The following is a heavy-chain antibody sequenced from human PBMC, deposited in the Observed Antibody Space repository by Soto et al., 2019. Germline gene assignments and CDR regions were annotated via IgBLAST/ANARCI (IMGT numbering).Heavy chain of an antibody. J-gene: IGHJ4*02. CDR1: GFTFTSYA. CDR2: ISFDGSNK. CDR3: ARDAVPSECDY. D-gene: IGHD3-3*01. V-gene: IGHV3-30*01. Sequence: QVQLVESGGGVVQPGRSLRLSCAASGFTFTSYAMHWVRQAPGRGLEWVAFISFDGSNKYYADSAKGRFTISRDNSQYTLNLQMNSLRAADTSVYYCARDAVPSECDYWGQGTLVTVST.